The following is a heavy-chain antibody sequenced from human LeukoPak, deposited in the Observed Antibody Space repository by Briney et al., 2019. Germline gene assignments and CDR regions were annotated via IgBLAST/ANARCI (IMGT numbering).Heavy chain of an antibody. V-gene: IGHV1-18*01. CDR3: ARDASRYYYDSSGYFDAFDI. CDR1: GYTFTSYG. D-gene: IGHD3-22*01. CDR2: ISAYNGNT. Sequence: GASVKVSCKASGYTFTSYGISWVRQAPGQGLEWMGWISAYNGNTNYAQKLQGRVTMTTDTSTSTAYMELRSLRSDDTAVYYCARDASRYYYDSSGYFDAFDISGQGTMVTVSS. J-gene: IGHJ3*02.